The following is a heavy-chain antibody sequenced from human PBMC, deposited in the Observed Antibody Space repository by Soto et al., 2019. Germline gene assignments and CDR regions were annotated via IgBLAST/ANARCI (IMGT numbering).Heavy chain of an antibody. Sequence: QVQLVESGGGVVQPGRSLRVSCAASGFIFSNYAMHWVRQAPGKGLEWVAVVSYDGNNQFYAESVKGRFTISRDSSKTTLYLQMINLREEDTAVYYCARDRVYYYDNSGYYNFDYWGQGTLVIVSS. CDR3: ARDRVYYYDNSGYYNFDY. V-gene: IGHV3-30-3*01. CDR1: GFIFSNYA. J-gene: IGHJ4*02. CDR2: VSYDGNNQ. D-gene: IGHD3-22*01.